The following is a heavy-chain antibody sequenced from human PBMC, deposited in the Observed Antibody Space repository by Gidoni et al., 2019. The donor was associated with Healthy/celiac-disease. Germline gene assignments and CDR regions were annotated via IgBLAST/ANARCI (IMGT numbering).Heavy chain of an antibody. D-gene: IGHD3-22*01. V-gene: IGHV3-30*18. Sequence: QVQLVESGGGVVQPGRSLRLSCAASGFPFRSSGMHLVRQAPGKGLEWVAVISYDGSNKYYADSVKGRFTISRDNSKNTLYLQMNSLRAEDTAVYYCANGPSHPTTRIYYDSSGYYYPPPGEWGQGTLVTVSS. CDR3: ANGPSHPTTRIYYDSSGYYYPPPGE. CDR1: GFPFRSSG. CDR2: ISYDGSNK. J-gene: IGHJ4*02.